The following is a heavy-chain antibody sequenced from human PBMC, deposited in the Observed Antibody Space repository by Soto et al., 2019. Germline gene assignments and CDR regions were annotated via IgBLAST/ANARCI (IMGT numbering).Heavy chain of an antibody. CDR1: GFTFSDHN. D-gene: IGHD2-15*01. CDR3: ARVGPNCSGGSCYLNCFDY. J-gene: IGHJ4*02. V-gene: IGHV3-72*01. CDR2: TRDKANSYSI. Sequence: VGSVRLSCAASGFTFSDHNMDWVRQAPGKGLEWVGRTRDKANSYSIEYAASVKGRFTISRDDSKISLYLQMNSLKTEDTAVYYCARVGPNCSGGSCYLNCFDYWGQGTLVTVSS.